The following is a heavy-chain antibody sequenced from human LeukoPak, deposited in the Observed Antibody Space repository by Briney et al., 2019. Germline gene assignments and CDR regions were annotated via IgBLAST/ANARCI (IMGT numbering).Heavy chain of an antibody. D-gene: IGHD3-10*01. CDR2: ISGSGAST. CDR3: ARDTYGSGNEVAFDI. Sequence: PGGSLRLSCLTSGFTFSTNAMSWVRQAPGRGLEWISGISGSGASTYYADSVTGRFTISRDNAKNSLYLQMNSLRAEDTAVYYCARDTYGSGNEVAFDIWGQGTMVTVSP. V-gene: IGHV3-23*01. CDR1: GFTFSTNA. J-gene: IGHJ3*02.